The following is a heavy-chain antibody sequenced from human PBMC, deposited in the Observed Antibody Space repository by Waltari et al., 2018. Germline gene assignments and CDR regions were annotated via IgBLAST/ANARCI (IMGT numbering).Heavy chain of an antibody. CDR2: INQDGRDK. D-gene: IGHD1-1*01. CDR3: ARDVPNGYFDY. Sequence: EVHLVQSGGGLIQPGGSLRLSCGVSGFTFQHYWMTWVRQAPGKGLEWVANINQDGRDKNYVDSVEGRFTISRDNAQNSVYLQMNSLRAEDTAVYYCARDVPNGYFDYWGSGTLVTVSS. CDR1: GFTFQHYW. V-gene: IGHV3-7*01. J-gene: IGHJ4*02.